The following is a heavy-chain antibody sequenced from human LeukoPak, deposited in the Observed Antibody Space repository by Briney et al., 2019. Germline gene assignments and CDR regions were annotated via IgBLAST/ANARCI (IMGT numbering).Heavy chain of an antibody. Sequence: GGSLRLSCAASGFTFSDYYMSWTRQAPGKGLEWVSYISSSGSTIYYADSVKGRFTISRDNAKNSLYLQMNSPRAEDTAVYYCARPQVKGGNSFYYYYGMDVWGQGTTVTVSS. D-gene: IGHD4-23*01. CDR1: GFTFSDYY. J-gene: IGHJ6*02. CDR2: ISSSGSTI. V-gene: IGHV3-11*01. CDR3: ARPQVKGGNSFYYYYGMDV.